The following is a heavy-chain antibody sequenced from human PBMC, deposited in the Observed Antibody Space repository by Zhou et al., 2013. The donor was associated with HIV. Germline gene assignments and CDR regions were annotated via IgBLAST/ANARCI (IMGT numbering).Heavy chain of an antibody. Sequence: QVQLVQSGAELKKPGSSVRVSCKASGGTLSSYAISWVRQAPGQGLEWMGGTIILYVTVNYAQKLQGRLTITTDESTDTAYMELRSLTSEDTAIYYCARVDYQVVTENGENSGLRYYYYMDVWGKGTTVTVSS. D-gene: IGHD2-15*01. CDR3: ARVDYQVVTENGENSGLRYYYYMDV. V-gene: IGHV1-69*05. J-gene: IGHJ6*03. CDR2: TIILYVTV. CDR1: GGTLSSYA.